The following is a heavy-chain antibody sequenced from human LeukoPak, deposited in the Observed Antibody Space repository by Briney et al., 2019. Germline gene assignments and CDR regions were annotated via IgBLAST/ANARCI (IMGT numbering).Heavy chain of an antibody. CDR2: ISAYNGNT. D-gene: IGHD5-18*01. V-gene: IGHV1-18*01. J-gene: IGHJ4*02. CDR3: ARAPYTAMATDYFDY. Sequence: ASVKVSCKASGYTFTSYAMNWVRQAPGQGLEWMGWISAYNGNTNYAQKLQGRVTMTTDTSTSTAYMELRSLRSDDTAVYYCARAPYTAMATDYFDYWGQGTLVTVSS. CDR1: GYTFTSYA.